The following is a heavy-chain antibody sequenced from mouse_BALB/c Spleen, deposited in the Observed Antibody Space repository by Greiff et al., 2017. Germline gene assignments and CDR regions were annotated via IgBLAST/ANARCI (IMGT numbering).Heavy chain of an antibody. CDR1: GYSITSGYY. J-gene: IGHJ4*01. D-gene: IGHD2-1*01. V-gene: IGHV3-6*02. CDR2: ISYDGSN. CDR3: AREGVYYGNYDYAMDY. Sequence: EVQLQQSGPGLVKPSQSLSLTCSVTGYSITSGYYWNWIRQFPGNKLEWMGYISYDGSNNYNPSLKNRISITRDTSKNQFFLKLNSVTTEDTATYYCAREGVYYGNYDYAMDYWGQGTSVTVSS.